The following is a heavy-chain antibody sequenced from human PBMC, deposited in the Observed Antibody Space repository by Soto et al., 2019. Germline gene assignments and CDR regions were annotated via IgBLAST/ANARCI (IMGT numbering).Heavy chain of an antibody. J-gene: IGHJ4*02. Sequence: SETLSLTCTVSGGSISSSSYYWGWIRHPPGKGLEWIGSIYYSGSTYYNPSLKSRVTISVDTSKNQFSLKLSSVTAADTAVYYCARPGYSSGWYGDPRYYFDYWGQGTLVDVSS. V-gene: IGHV4-39*01. CDR1: GGSISSSSYY. CDR3: ARPGYSSGWYGDPRYYFDY. CDR2: IYYSGST. D-gene: IGHD6-19*01.